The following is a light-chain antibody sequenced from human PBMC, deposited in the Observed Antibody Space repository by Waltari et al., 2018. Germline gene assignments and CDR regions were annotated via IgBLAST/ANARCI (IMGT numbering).Light chain of an antibody. CDR3: MQSLQTPPT. Sequence: DMVMTQSPLSLLVTPGEPASISCRSRGSLLHSHGYHYLDGYLQKPGQSPQLLIYLGSNRASGVPDRFSASGSGTDFTLKISRVEAEDVGVYYCMQSLQTPPTFGQGTKLEIK. CDR1: GSLLHSHGYHY. J-gene: IGKJ2*01. CDR2: LGS. V-gene: IGKV2-28*01.